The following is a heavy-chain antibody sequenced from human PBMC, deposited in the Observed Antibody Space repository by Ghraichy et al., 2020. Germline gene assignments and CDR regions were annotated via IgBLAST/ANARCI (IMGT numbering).Heavy chain of an antibody. CDR3: ARHHVYCSGGSCYAFDS. Sequence: SETLSLICTVSGGSISSYYWSWIRQPPGKGLEWIGYIYYTGSTNYNPSLKSRVTISVDTSKNQFSLKLSSVTAADTAVYYCARHHVYCSGGSCYAFDSWGQGTLVTVSS. CDR2: IYYTGST. J-gene: IGHJ4*02. D-gene: IGHD2-15*01. V-gene: IGHV4-59*08. CDR1: GGSISSYY.